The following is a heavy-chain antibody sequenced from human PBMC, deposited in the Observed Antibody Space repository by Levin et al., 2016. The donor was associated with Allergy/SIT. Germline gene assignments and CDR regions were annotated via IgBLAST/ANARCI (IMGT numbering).Heavy chain of an antibody. Sequence: GGSLRLSCAASGFIVSHYYMSWVRQAPGKGLEWVAVIYGGDKTNYADSVKGRFTIYRDNSNNTLYLHMNSLRVEDTAVYYCARDKQGDYGMDVWGQGTTVTVSS. J-gene: IGHJ6*02. D-gene: IGHD3-16*01. CDR2: IYGGDKT. CDR3: ARDKQGDYGMDV. CDR1: GFIVSHYY. V-gene: IGHV3-66*01.